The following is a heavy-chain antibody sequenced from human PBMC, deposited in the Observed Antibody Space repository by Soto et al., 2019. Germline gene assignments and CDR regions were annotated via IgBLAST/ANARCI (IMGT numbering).Heavy chain of an antibody. CDR1: GFTFSTYW. V-gene: IGHV3-74*01. Sequence: GGSLRLSCAASGFTFSTYWMHWVRQAPGKGLVWVSRINSDVSSTSYADSVKGRFTISRDNAKNTLYLQMNSLRAEDTALYYCAREYSSSRYFDYWGQGTLVTVSS. CDR2: INSDVSST. CDR3: AREYSSSRYFDY. J-gene: IGHJ4*02. D-gene: IGHD6-6*01.